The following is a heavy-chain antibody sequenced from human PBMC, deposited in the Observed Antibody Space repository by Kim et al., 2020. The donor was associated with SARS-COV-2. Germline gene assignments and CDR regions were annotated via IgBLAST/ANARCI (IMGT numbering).Heavy chain of an antibody. CDR2: ISSSSSYI. J-gene: IGHJ4*02. V-gene: IGHV3-21*01. CDR1: GFTFSSYS. D-gene: IGHD3-9*01. Sequence: GGSLRLSCAASGFTFSSYSMNWVRQAPGKGLEWVSSISSSSSYIYYADSVKGRFTISRDNAKNSLYLQMNSLRAEDTAVYYCARGILTGYYNWVVSSPSDSGGQETLATVP. CDR3: ARGILTGYYNWVVSSPSDS.